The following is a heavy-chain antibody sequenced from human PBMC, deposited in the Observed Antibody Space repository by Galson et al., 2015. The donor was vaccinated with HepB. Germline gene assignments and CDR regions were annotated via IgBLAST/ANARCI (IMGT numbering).Heavy chain of an antibody. D-gene: IGHD3-10*01. CDR1: GFTFSSYG. Sequence: SLRLSCAASGFTFSSYGVNWVRQAPGKELEWVSYISSSGITIYYADSVKDRFTISRDNAENSLYLQMNSLRAEDTAMYYCARARYYGSGSSDAFDVWGQGTKVTVSS. CDR2: ISSSGITI. CDR3: ARARYYGSGSSDAFDV. J-gene: IGHJ3*01. V-gene: IGHV3-48*01.